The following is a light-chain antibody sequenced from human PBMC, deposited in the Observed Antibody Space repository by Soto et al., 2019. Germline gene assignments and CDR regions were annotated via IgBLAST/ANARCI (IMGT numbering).Light chain of an antibody. CDR3: QSYDSSLSGYV. CDR1: SSDVGRYNY. J-gene: IGLJ1*01. V-gene: IGLV2-14*01. Sequence: QSVLTQPASVSGSPGQSITISCTGTSSDVGRYNYVSWYQQHPGKAPKLLIYGNSNRPSGVPDRFSGSKSGTSASLAITGLQAEDEAGYYCQSYDSSLSGYVFGTGTKVTVL. CDR2: GNS.